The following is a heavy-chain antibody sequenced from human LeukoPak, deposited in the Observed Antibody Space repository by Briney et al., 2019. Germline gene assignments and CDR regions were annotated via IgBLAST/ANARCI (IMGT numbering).Heavy chain of an antibody. CDR3: AKDRTPNGGSYDY. D-gene: IGHD1-26*01. V-gene: IGHV3-21*01. CDR1: GFTFSSYS. CDR2: ISSSSSYI. J-gene: IGHJ4*02. Sequence: PGGSLRLSCAASGFTFSSYSMNWVRQAPGKGLEWVSSISSSSSYIYYADSVKGRFTISRDNSKSTLYLQMSSLRAEDTAVYYCAKDRTPNGGSYDYWGQGTLVTVSS.